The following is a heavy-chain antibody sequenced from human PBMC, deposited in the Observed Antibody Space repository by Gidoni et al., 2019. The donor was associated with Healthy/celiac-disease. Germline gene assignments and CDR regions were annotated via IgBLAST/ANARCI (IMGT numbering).Heavy chain of an antibody. V-gene: IGHV3-11*05. J-gene: IGHJ2*01. D-gene: IGHD3-22*01. CDR3: ARVRDYYDSSGYYYFWYFDL. CDR1: GFTFRDYY. Sequence: QVQLVESGGGVVKSGGSLRRSCAASGFTFRDYYMSWIRQAPGKGLEWVSYISSSSSYTNYADSVKGRFTISRDNAKNSLYLQMNSLRAEDTAVYYCARVRDYYDSSGYYYFWYFDLWGRGTLVTVSS. CDR2: ISSSSSYT.